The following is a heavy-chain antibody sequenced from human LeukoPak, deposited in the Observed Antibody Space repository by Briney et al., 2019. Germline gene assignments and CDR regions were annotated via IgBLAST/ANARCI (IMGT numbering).Heavy chain of an antibody. CDR3: ARGGDSSTYYLFDY. D-gene: IGHD6-13*01. Sequence: PGGSLRLSCAASGFTFSSYAMSWVRQAPGKGLEWVSVIYSGGGTEYADSVKGRFTIFRDNSKNTLYLQMNSLRAEDTAVYYCARGGDSSTYYLFDYWGQGALVTVSS. V-gene: IGHV3-53*01. CDR1: GFTFSSYA. J-gene: IGHJ4*02. CDR2: IYSGGGT.